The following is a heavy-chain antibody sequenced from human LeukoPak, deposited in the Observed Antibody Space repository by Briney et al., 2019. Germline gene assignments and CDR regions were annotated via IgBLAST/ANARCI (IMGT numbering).Heavy chain of an antibody. CDR1: GGSISSSSYY. CDR3: ASFLTTYDLKIDY. J-gene: IGHJ4*02. V-gene: IGHV4-39*07. CDR2: IYYSGST. Sequence: SETLSLTCTVSGGSISSSSYYWGWIRQPPGKGLEWIGNIYYSGSTYYNASLKSRVTISVDTSKNHFSLKLSSVTAADTAVYYCASFLTTYDLKIDYWGQGTLVTVSS. D-gene: IGHD3-3*01.